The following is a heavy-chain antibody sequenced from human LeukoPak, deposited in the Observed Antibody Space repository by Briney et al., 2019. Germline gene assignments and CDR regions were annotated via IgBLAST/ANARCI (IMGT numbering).Heavy chain of an antibody. CDR1: GGSISSGDYY. CDR2: IYYSGST. D-gene: IGHD4-17*01. V-gene: IGHV4-30-4*02. CDR3: ARGYPDDYGVWFDP. J-gene: IGHJ5*02. Sequence: PSETLSLTCTVSGGSISSGDYYWSWIRQPPGKGLEWIGYIYYSGSTYYNPSLKSRVTISVDTSKNQFSLKLSSVTAADTAVYYCARGYPDDYGVWFDPWGQGTLVTVSS.